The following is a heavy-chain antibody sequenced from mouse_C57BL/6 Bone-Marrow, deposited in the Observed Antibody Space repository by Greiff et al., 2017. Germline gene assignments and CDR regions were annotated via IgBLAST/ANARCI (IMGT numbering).Heavy chain of an antibody. D-gene: IGHD1-1*01. CDR3: ARISPYYGSSYWYFDV. CDR1: GFSLRTFGMG. CDR2: IWWDDDK. Sequence: QVTLKVSGPGILQPSQTLSLTCSFSGFSLRTFGMGVGWIRQPSGKGLEWLAPIWWDDDKYYNPALKRRLTISKDTSKNQVFLKIANVDTADTATYYCARISPYYGSSYWYFDVWGTGTTVTVSS. V-gene: IGHV8-8*01. J-gene: IGHJ1*03.